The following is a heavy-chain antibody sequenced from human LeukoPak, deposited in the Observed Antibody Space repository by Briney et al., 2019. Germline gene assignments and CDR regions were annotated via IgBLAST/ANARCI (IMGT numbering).Heavy chain of an antibody. J-gene: IGHJ5*02. CDR3: AGGAYGDYGS. V-gene: IGHV3-23*01. D-gene: IGHD4-17*01. Sequence: GGSLRLSCAASAFTFSSDAMSWVRQAPGKGLEWVSAISAGADSTYYADSVQGRFTISRDNSKNTLFPQMSGLRTEDTAVYVCAGGAYGDYGSWGQGTLVTVSS. CDR1: AFTFSSDA. CDR2: ISAGADST.